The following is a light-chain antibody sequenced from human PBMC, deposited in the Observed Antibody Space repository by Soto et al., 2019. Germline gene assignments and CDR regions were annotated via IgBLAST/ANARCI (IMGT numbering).Light chain of an antibody. CDR1: QSVTSNY. CDR3: QHYVTSLTT. J-gene: IGKJ1*01. V-gene: IGKV3-20*01. Sequence: EIVLTHSPCILSVSPVERATLSCWASQSVTSNYLAWYQQKPGQAPRLLIFGASIRVTGIPDRFIGSGSGTDFTLTISRLEPEDFAVYYCQHYVTSLTTFGQGTKVDIK. CDR2: GAS.